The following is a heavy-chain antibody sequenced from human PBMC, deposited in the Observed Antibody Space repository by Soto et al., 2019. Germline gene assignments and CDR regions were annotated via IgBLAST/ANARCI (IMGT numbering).Heavy chain of an antibody. CDR1: GGTFSSYA. J-gene: IGHJ6*02. CDR2: IIPIFGTA. V-gene: IGHV1-69*13. CDR3: ARVVVVSSYYYGMDV. D-gene: IGHD2-15*01. Sequence: VASVKVSCKASGGTFSSYAISWVRQAPGQGLEWMGGIIPIFGTANYAQKFQGRVTITADESTGTAYMELSSLRSEDTAVYYCARVVVVSSYYYGMDVWGQGTTVTVSS.